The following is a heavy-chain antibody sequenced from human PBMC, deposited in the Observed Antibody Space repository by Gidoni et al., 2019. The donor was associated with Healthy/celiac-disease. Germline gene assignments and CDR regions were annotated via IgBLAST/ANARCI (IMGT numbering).Heavy chain of an antibody. Sequence: QVQLVESGGGVVQPGRSLRLSCAASGFPFSSYGMHWVRQAPGKGLEWVAVIWYDGSNKYYADSVKGRFTISRDNSKNTLYLQMNSLRAEDTAVYYCARESKQQLVLDYWGQGTLVTVSS. J-gene: IGHJ4*02. CDR1: GFPFSSYG. CDR2: IWYDGSNK. V-gene: IGHV3-33*01. CDR3: ARESKQQLVLDY. D-gene: IGHD6-13*01.